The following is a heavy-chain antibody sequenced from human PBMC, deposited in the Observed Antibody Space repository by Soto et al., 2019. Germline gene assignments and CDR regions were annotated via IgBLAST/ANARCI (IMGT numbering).Heavy chain of an antibody. CDR2: FYYSGST. D-gene: IGHD5-12*01. V-gene: IGHV4-39*01. CDR3: ARRFYDGNEGFNY. J-gene: IGHJ4*02. CDR1: GGSIRSSSFY. Sequence: PSETLSLTCTVSGGSIRSSSFYWGWIRQPPGRGLEWIGGFYYSGSTYYNPSLKSRVTISVDTSKNQFSLNLSSVTAADTAVYYCARRFYDGNEGFNYWGQGTLVTVSS.